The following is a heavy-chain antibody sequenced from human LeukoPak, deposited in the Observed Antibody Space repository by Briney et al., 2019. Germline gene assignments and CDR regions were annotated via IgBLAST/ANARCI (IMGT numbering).Heavy chain of an antibody. CDR2: IYYSGST. CDR3: ARDPGYCSGSTCYSAPRFDY. J-gene: IGHJ4*02. D-gene: IGHD2-15*01. Sequence: SETLSLTCTVSGGSISTYYWTWIRQPPGKGLEWIGYIYYSGSTNYNPSLKSRVTISLDTSKNQFPLKLSSVTAADTAVYYCARDPGYCSGSTCYSAPRFDYWGQGALVTVSS. V-gene: IGHV4-59*01. CDR1: GGSISTYY.